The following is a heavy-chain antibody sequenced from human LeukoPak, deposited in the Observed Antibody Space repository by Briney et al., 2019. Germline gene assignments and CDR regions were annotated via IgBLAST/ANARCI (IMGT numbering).Heavy chain of an antibody. V-gene: IGHV3-23*01. J-gene: IGHJ4*02. CDR2: ITGGGGDT. D-gene: IGHD2-2*01. Sequence: PGGSLRLSCAASGFTFSSYAMSWVRQAPGKGLEWVSAITGGGGDTFHADSVRGRFTISRDNSKNTLYLQMSSLRGEDTAVYYCAKGSSISRPYFFDYWGQGALVTVSS. CDR3: AKGSSISRPYFFDY. CDR1: GFTFSSYA.